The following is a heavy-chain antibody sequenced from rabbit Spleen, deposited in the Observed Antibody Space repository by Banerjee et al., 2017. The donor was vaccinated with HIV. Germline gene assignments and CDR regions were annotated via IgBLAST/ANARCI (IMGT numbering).Heavy chain of an antibody. CDR1: GFSFSDRDV. D-gene: IGHD1-1*01. CDR2: INTYTGKS. J-gene: IGHJ4*01. CDR3: ARDLIGIIGWNFYL. Sequence: QEQLEESGGGLVKPEGSLTLTCKASGFSFSDRDVMCWVRQAPGKGLEWIACINTYTGKSVYASWATVRFTTSRASSITVTLQMTSLTAADTATYFCARDLIGIIGWNFYLWGPGNLVTVS. V-gene: IGHV1S45*01.